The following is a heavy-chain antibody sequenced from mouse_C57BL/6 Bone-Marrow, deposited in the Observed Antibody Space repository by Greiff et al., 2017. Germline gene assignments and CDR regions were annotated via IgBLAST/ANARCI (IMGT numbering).Heavy chain of an antibody. Sequence: VQLKESGAELVKPGASVKLSCTASGFNIKDYYMHWVKQRTEQGLEWIGRIDPEDGETKYAPKFQGKATITADTSSNTAYLQLSSLTSEDTAVYYCAVITTVVATGFDYWGQGTTLTVSS. D-gene: IGHD1-1*01. J-gene: IGHJ2*01. V-gene: IGHV14-2*01. CDR1: GFNIKDYY. CDR3: AVITTVVATGFDY. CDR2: IDPEDGET.